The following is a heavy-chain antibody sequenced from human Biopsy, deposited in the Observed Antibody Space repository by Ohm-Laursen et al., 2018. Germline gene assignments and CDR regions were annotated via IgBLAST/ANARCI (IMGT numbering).Heavy chain of an antibody. D-gene: IGHD2-8*01. J-gene: IGHJ6*02. CDR3: ARDDGFYARTSGMDV. CDR1: GFTFSGVS. V-gene: IGHV3-21*01. Sequence: SLRLSCAASGFTFSGVSMNWVRQAPGEGLEWVSYINSDASYIYYGVSVRGRFTISRDNAKNSVYLQMNSLRVEDTAVYYCARDDGFYARTSGMDVWGQGTTVTVSS. CDR2: INSDASYI.